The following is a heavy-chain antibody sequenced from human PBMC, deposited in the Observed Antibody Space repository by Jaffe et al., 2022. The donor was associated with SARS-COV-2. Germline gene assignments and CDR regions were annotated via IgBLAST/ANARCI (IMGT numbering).Heavy chain of an antibody. CDR3: ASRLTDAYYYYYYGLDV. CDR1: GFSFSDSV. D-gene: IGHD7-27*01. J-gene: IGHJ6*02. V-gene: IGHV3-73*02. Sequence: EMQLAESGGGLVQPGGSLRLSCAASGFSFSDSVMHWVRQASGRGLEWVGHIRSKPNNYATTYAASVKGRFSISRDDSKNTAFLQMNSLKIEDTAVYYCASRLTDAYYYYYYGLDVWGQGTTVAVSS. CDR2: IRSKPNNYAT.